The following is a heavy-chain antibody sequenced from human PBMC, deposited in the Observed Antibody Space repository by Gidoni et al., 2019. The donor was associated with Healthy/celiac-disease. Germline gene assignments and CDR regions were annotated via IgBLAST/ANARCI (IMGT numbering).Heavy chain of an antibody. V-gene: IGHV3-30*18. D-gene: IGHD2-15*01. CDR3: AKEGGYCSGGSCYWDYYYSMDV. Sequence: QVQLVGSGGGVVQPGRYLRLACAASGFTISSYGMLWVRQAPGKGLEWVAVISYDGSNKYYADSVKGQFTISRDNSKNTLYLQMNSLRAEDTAVYYCAKEGGYCSGGSCYWDYYYSMDVWGKGTTVTVS. J-gene: IGHJ6*03. CDR1: GFTISSYG. CDR2: ISYDGSNK.